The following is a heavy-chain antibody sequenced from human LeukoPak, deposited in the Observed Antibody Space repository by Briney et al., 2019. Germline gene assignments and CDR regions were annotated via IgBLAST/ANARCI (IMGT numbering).Heavy chain of an antibody. Sequence: SVNVSCKASGGTFSSYAISWVRQAPGQGLEWMGGIIPIFGTANYAQKFQGRVTITTDESTSTAYMELSSLRSEDTAVYYCAKGYCSSTSCYGDYFDYWGQGTLVTVSS. CDR2: IIPIFGTA. D-gene: IGHD2-2*01. J-gene: IGHJ4*02. CDR1: GGTFSSYA. V-gene: IGHV1-69*05. CDR3: AKGYCSSTSCYGDYFDY.